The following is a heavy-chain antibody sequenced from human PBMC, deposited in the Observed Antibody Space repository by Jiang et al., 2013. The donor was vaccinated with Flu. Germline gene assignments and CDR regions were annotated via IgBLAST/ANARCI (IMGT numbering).Heavy chain of an antibody. D-gene: IGHD3-10*01. CDR1: GYTFTGYY. J-gene: IGHJ4*02. CDR2: INPNSGGT. V-gene: IGHV1-2*04. Sequence: EVKKPGASVKVSCKASGYTFTGYYMHWVRQAPGQGLEWMGWINPNSGGTNYAQKFQGWVTMTRDTSISTAYMELSRLRSDDTAVYYCARDRGVRGVDFDYWGQGTLVTVSS. CDR3: ARDRGVRGVDFDY.